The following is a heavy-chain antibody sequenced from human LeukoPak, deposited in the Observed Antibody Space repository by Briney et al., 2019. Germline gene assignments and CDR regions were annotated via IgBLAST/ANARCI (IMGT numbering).Heavy chain of an antibody. J-gene: IGHJ5*02. CDR3: ARHMIGYYYENWFDP. Sequence: SETLSLTCTVSGGSISSSSYYGGWRRQPPGKGLEWIGIMYYSESTYYNPSLNSLFTISLDPSKNKFSLKLSSVTAADTAVYYCARHMIGYYYENWFDPWGQGTLVTVSS. D-gene: IGHD3-22*01. V-gene: IGHV4-39*01. CDR2: MYYSEST. CDR1: GGSISSSSYY.